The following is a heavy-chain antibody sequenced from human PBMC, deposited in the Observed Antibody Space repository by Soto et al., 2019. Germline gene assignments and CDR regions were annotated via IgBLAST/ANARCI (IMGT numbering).Heavy chain of an antibody. CDR1: GGSFSGYY. Sequence: SETLSLTCAVYGGSFSGYYWSWIRQPPDKGLEWIGEINHRGSTNYNPSLKSRVTISVDTSKNQFSLNLSSVIAADTAVYYCARGYDWNFAFWGEGTLVTVSS. CDR3: ARGYDWNFAF. J-gene: IGHJ4*02. V-gene: IGHV4-34*01. D-gene: IGHD1-7*01. CDR2: INHRGST.